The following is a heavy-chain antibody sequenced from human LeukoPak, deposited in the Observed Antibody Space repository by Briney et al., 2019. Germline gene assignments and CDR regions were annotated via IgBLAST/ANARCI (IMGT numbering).Heavy chain of an antibody. CDR2: IFYSGNT. CDR3: ARRAAHYGSGSYYNADYYYYYMDV. J-gene: IGHJ6*03. D-gene: IGHD3-10*01. Sequence: SETLSLTCTVSGVSISSSTYYGGWIRQPPGKGLEGIVSIFYSGNTYYNPSLKSRVTISVDTSKNHFSLKLSSVTAADTAVYYCARRAAHYGSGSYYNADYYYYYMDVWGKGTTVTISS. CDR1: GVSISSSTYY. V-gene: IGHV4-39*01.